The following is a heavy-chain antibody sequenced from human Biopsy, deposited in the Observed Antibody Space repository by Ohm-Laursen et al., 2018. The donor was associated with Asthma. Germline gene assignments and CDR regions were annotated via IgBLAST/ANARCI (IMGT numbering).Heavy chain of an antibody. CDR1: GGSIGRGGYY. Sequence: LSLTCLVSGGSIGRGGYYWSWIRQHPGKGLEWIGYIYYSGSTYYNPSLKSRVTISVDTSKNQFSLNLSSVTAADTAVYYCARWGSFGFDYWGQGTLVTVSS. D-gene: IGHD7-27*01. CDR2: IYYSGST. CDR3: ARWGSFGFDY. J-gene: IGHJ4*02. V-gene: IGHV4-31*03.